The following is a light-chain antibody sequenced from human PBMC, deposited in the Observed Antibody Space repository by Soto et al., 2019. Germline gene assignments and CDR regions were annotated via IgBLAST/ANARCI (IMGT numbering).Light chain of an antibody. Sequence: EILLTQSPGTLSSSPGERVTLSCRASQSVSSTYLSWYQLKPGQAPRLLIDGASTRATDIPDRFSGSGSRTDFTLTISRLEPADFAVYYCQQYGFSYRAFGQGTKV. J-gene: IGKJ1*01. CDR2: GAS. V-gene: IGKV3-20*01. CDR1: QSVSSTY. CDR3: QQYGFSYRA.